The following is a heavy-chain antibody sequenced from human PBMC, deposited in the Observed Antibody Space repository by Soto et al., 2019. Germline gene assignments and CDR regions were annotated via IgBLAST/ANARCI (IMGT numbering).Heavy chain of an antibody. V-gene: IGHV3-30-3*01. CDR3: ARSGVYGSGVLGY. D-gene: IGHD3-10*01. Sequence: GGSLRLSCAASGFTFSSYAMHWVRQAPGKGLEWVAVISYDGSNKYYADSVKGRFTISRDNSKNTLYLQMNSLRAEDTAVYYCARSGVYGSGVLGYWGQGTLVTVSS. CDR2: ISYDGSNK. CDR1: GFTFSSYA. J-gene: IGHJ4*02.